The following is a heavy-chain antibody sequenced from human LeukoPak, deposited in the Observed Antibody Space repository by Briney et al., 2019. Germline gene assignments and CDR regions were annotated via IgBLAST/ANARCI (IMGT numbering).Heavy chain of an antibody. CDR2: IYHSGST. CDR3: AGDYGSGSYRFDY. CDR1: GGSISSGDYS. Sequence: PSETLSLTCAVSGGSISSGDYSWSWIRQPPGKGLEWIGYIYHSGSTLYNPSLKSRVAISLDRSKNQFSLKLSSVTAADTAVHYCAGDYGSGSYRFDYWGQGTLVTVSS. V-gene: IGHV4-30-2*01. D-gene: IGHD3-10*01. J-gene: IGHJ4*02.